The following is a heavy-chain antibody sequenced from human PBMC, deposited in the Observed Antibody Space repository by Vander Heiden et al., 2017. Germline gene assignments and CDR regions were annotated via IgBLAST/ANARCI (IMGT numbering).Heavy chain of an antibody. CDR1: GCTFLNEE. V-gene: IGHV3-48*03. CDR3: ARARYSSSALDQ. J-gene: IGHJ4*02. Sequence: EVQLVESGGGLVQPGGSSRLSCAAPGCTFLNEEMNWVRQDPGRELGWISYVASSGRIVYYADSEKGRFTISRDNAKSSLYLQMSRLRAEDTAVYYCARARYSSSALDQWGQGTLVNLSS. D-gene: IGHD6-6*01. CDR2: VASSGRIV.